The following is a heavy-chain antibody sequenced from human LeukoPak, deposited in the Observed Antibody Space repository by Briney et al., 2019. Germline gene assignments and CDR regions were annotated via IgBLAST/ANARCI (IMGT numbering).Heavy chain of an antibody. CDR3: ARRLSSIAAAAANDY. D-gene: IGHD6-13*01. J-gene: IGHJ4*02. CDR2: IHPGNSET. CDR1: GYSFTSYW. Sequence: GESLKISCKASGYSFTSYWIGWVRQMPGQGLEWMGIIHPGNSETTYNPSFQGQVTMSADKSISTAYLQWSSLEASDTAMYYCARRLSSIAAAAANDYWGQGTLVTVSS. V-gene: IGHV5-51*01.